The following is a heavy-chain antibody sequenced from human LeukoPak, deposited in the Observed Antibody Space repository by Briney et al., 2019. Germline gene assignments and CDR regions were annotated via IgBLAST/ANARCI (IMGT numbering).Heavy chain of an antibody. V-gene: IGHV3-53*01. D-gene: IGHD3-16*01. CDR2: IYSGDST. J-gene: IGHJ5*02. Sequence: GGSLRLSCAASGFTVNNNYMNWVRQAPGKGLEWVSLIYSGDSTYYADSVKGRFIISRDDSKNTLYLQMNSLRSEDTAVYYCAADQFASPWGQGTLVTVSS. CDR3: AADQFASP. CDR1: GFTVNNNY.